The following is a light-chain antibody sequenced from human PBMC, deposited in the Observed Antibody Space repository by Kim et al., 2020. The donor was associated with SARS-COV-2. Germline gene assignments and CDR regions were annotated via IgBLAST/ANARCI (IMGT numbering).Light chain of an antibody. J-gene: IGKJ1*01. CDR3: QQYNNSPWT. CDR2: GAS. V-gene: IGKV3-15*01. Sequence: EIVMTQSPATLSVSPGERATLSCRASQSVSSNLAWYQQKPGQAPRLLIYGASTRATGIPARFSGSGSGTEFTLTISSLQSEDFAVYYCQQYNNSPWTFGQGTKVDIK. CDR1: QSVSSN.